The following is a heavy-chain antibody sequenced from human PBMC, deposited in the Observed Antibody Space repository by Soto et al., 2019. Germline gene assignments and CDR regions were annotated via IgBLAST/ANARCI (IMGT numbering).Heavy chain of an antibody. CDR2: IYYSGST. Sequence: SETLSLTCTVSGGSISSGGYYWSWIRQHPGKGLEWIGYIYYSGSTYYNPSLKSRVTISVDTSKNQFSLKLSSVTAADTAVYYCALEGVWYYGSGSYYKNGMDVWGQGTTVTVSS. V-gene: IGHV4-31*03. J-gene: IGHJ6*02. CDR3: ALEGVWYYGSGSYYKNGMDV. CDR1: GGSISSGGYY. D-gene: IGHD3-10*01.